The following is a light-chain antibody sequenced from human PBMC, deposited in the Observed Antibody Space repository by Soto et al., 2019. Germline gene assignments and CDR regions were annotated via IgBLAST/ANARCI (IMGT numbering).Light chain of an antibody. CDR1: QSVSSY. V-gene: IGKV3-11*01. CDR2: DAS. CDR3: QQRSNWPPYMYT. Sequence: EIVLTQSPATLSLSPGERATISCRASQSVSSYLAWYQQKPGQAPRLLIYDASNRATGIPARFSGSGSGTDFTLTFSSLEPEDFAVYYCQQRSNWPPYMYTFGQGTKLEIK. J-gene: IGKJ2*01.